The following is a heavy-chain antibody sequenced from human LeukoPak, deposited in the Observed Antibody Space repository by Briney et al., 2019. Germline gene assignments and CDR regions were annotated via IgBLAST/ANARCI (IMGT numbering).Heavy chain of an antibody. CDR3: ARVTSYYDSSGYYYDY. CDR2: INHSGST. D-gene: IGHD3-22*01. V-gene: IGHV4-34*01. Sequence: ETLSLTCAVYGGSFSGYYWSWIRQPPGKGLEWIGEINHSGSTNYNPSLKSRVTISVDTSKNQFSLKLSSVTAADTAVYYCARVTSYYDSSGYYYDYWGQGTLVTVSS. J-gene: IGHJ4*02. CDR1: GGSFSGYY.